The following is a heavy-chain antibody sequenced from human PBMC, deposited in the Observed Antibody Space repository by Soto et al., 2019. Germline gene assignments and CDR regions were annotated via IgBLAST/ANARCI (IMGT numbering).Heavy chain of an antibody. CDR2: MNPNSGNT. CDR3: ARAYPTVYYYDSSGYYDY. CDR1: GYTFTSYD. V-gene: IGHV1-8*01. J-gene: IGHJ4*02. D-gene: IGHD3-22*01. Sequence: ASVKVSCKAYGYTFTSYDIDWVRQATGHGLEWMGWMNPNSGNTGYAQKFQGRVTMTRNTSISTAYMELSSLRSEDTAVYYCARAYPTVYYYDSSGYYDYWGQGSLVTVSS.